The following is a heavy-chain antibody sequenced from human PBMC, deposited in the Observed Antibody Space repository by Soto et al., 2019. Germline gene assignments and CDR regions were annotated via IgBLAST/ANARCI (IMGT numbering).Heavy chain of an antibody. CDR2: ISYDGSNK. CDR3: ARSYDMLY. D-gene: IGHD3-22*01. Sequence: LRLSCAASGFTFSSYAMHWVRQAPGKGLEWVAVISYDGSNKYYADSVKDRFTISRDNSKNTLYLQMNSLRAEDTAVYYCARSYDMLYWGQGTLVTVSS. CDR1: GFTFSSYA. V-gene: IGHV3-30-3*01. J-gene: IGHJ4*02.